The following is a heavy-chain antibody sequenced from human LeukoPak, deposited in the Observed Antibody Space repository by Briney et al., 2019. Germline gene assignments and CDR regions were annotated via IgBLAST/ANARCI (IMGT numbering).Heavy chain of an antibody. CDR3: AKGYCSGGSCSLFDY. V-gene: IGHV3-23*01. Sequence: GGSLRLSCAASGFTFSSYAMSWVRQTPGKGLEWVSAISGSGGSTYYADSAKGRFTISRDNSKNTLYLQMNSLRAEDTAVYYCAKGYCSGGSCSLFDYWGQGTLVTVSS. CDR1: GFTFSSYA. CDR2: ISGSGGST. J-gene: IGHJ4*02. D-gene: IGHD2-15*01.